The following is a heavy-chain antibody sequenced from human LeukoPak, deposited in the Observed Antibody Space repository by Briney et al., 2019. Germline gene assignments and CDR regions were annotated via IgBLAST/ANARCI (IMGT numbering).Heavy chain of an antibody. CDR3: ARLGPGGMATITN. CDR2: IIPIFGTA. J-gene: IGHJ4*02. Sequence: SVTVSCKASGYTFTSYGISWVRQAPGQGLEWMGGIIPIFGTANYAQKFQGRVTITADESTSTAYMELSSLRSEDTAVYYCARLGPGGMATITNWGQGTLVTVSS. CDR1: GYTFTSYG. D-gene: IGHD5-24*01. V-gene: IGHV1-69*13.